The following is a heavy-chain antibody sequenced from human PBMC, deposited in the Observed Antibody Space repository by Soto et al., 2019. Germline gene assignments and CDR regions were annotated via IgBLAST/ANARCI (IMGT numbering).Heavy chain of an antibody. CDR1: GYTFSDYY. Sequence: QVQLVQSGAEVKKPGASVKVSCKASGYTFSDYYMHWVRQAPGQGLEWMGWINPKSGGTNYAQKFQGRVTMTRDPSIRTVYMEVSRLRSDDTAVYYCTRDSTGLYGLDVWGQGTTVTVSS. CDR3: TRDSTGLYGLDV. J-gene: IGHJ6*02. V-gene: IGHV1-2*02. CDR2: INPKSGGT.